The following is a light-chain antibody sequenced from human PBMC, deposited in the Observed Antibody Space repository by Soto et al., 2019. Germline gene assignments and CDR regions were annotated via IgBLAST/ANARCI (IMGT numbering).Light chain of an antibody. CDR1: NSNIGSHT. CDR2: TDN. V-gene: IGLV1-44*01. CDR3: AAWDDSLQSWV. Sequence: QSVLTQPTSATGTPGQRVTISCSGSNSNIGSHTVNWYQQLPGTAPKLLIYTDNQRPSGVPDRFSDSKSGTSASLAISGLQSEDEADYYCAAWDDSLQSWVFGGGTKLTV. J-gene: IGLJ3*02.